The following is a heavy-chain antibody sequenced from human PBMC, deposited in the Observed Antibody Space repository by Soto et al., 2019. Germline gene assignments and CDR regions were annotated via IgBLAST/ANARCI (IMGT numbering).Heavy chain of an antibody. D-gene: IGHD6-19*01. CDR2: FDPEDGET. CDR3: ATADASSGWYKWYFDY. Sequence: ASVKVSCKVSGYTLTELSMHWVRQAPGKGLEWMGGFDPEDGETIYAQKFQGRVTMTEDTSTDTAYMELSSLRSEDTAVYYCATADASSGWYKWYFDYWGQGTLVTVSS. V-gene: IGHV1-24*01. CDR1: GYTLTELS. J-gene: IGHJ4*02.